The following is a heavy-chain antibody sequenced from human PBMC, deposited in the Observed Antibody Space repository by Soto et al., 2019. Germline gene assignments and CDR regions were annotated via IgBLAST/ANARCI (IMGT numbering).Heavy chain of an antibody. D-gene: IGHD3-22*01. CDR2: IIPIFGTA. CDR3: ARQFHYDSSGYYYAY. Sequence: ASVKVSCKASGGTFSRNTISWVRQAPGQGLERMGGIIPIFGTANYAQKFQGRVTITADESTSTAYMELNRLRSEDTAVYYCARQFHYDSSGYYYAYWGQGTLVTVSS. J-gene: IGHJ4*02. CDR1: GGTFSRNT. V-gene: IGHV1-69*13.